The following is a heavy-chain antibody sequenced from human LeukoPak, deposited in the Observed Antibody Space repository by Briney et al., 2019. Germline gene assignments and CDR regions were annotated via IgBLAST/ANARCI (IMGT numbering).Heavy chain of an antibody. V-gene: IGHV3-23*01. CDR3: AKEPRYCGTGCYFLVDS. J-gene: IGHJ4*02. Sequence: GGSLRLSCAASGFTFTSYTMTWVRQAPGKGLEWVSAMTGSGGSTFYADSVKGRFTISRDNSKSTVYLQMSRLRAEDTAVYYCAKEPRYCGTGCYFLVDSWGQGTLVTVSS. CDR2: MTGSGGST. D-gene: IGHD2-21*02. CDR1: GFTFTSYT.